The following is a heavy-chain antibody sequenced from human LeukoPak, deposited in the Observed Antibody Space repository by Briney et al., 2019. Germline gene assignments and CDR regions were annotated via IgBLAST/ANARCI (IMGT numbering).Heavy chain of an antibody. V-gene: IGHV1-3*03. CDR2: INTGNGNT. Sequence: ASVKVSCKASGYTFTSYAMHWVRQAPGQRLEWMGWINTGNGNTKYSQEFQGRVTITRDTSANTAYMELSSLRSEDMAVYYCAKSRMKYSSGCDYWGQGTLVTVSS. D-gene: IGHD6-19*01. CDR1: GYTFTSYA. J-gene: IGHJ4*02. CDR3: AKSRMKYSSGCDY.